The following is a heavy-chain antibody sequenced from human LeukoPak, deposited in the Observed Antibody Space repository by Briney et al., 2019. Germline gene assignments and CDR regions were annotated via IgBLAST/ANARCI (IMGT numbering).Heavy chain of an antibody. CDR1: AFTFSDYS. J-gene: IGHJ4*02. Sequence: GGSLRLSCAASAFTFSDYSMNWVRQAPGRGLEWLSYISGRSSAIYYADSVKGRFTISRDNAKNSLYLQMNSLRAEDTAVYYCARDRIKSGSYYFDYWGQGTLVTVSS. D-gene: IGHD1-26*01. CDR2: ISGRSSAI. CDR3: ARDRIKSGSYYFDY. V-gene: IGHV3-48*01.